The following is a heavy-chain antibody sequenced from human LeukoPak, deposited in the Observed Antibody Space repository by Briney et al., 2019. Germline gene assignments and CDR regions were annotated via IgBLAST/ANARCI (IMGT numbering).Heavy chain of an antibody. CDR2: ISSSSSYI. D-gene: IGHD4-17*01. CDR3: ACTATMDFDY. J-gene: IGHJ4*02. Sequence: PGGSLRLSCAASGFTFNNYGMSWVRQAPGKGLEWVSSISSSSSYIYYADSVKGRFTISRDNAKNSLYLQMNSLRAEDTAVYYCACTATMDFDYWGQGTLVTVSS. V-gene: IGHV3-21*01. CDR1: GFTFNNYG.